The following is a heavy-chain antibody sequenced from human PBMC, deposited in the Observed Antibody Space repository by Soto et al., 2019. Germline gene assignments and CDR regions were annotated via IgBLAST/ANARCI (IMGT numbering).Heavy chain of an antibody. CDR3: AKVRRDYGSGSSIN. CDR2: IGPSGYNT. J-gene: IGHJ4*02. Sequence: EVQLLESGGGLVQPGGSLRLSCAASGFTFTTYAMTWVRQAPGKGLEWVSAIGPSGYNTYYADSVKGRFTISRDNSKNTLYLQMNSPRADDTAVYFCAKVRRDYGSGSSINWGQGALVTVSS. CDR1: GFTFTTYA. V-gene: IGHV3-23*01. D-gene: IGHD3-10*01.